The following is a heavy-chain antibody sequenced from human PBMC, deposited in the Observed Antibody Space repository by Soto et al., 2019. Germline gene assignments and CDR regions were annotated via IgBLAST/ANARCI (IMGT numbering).Heavy chain of an antibody. J-gene: IGHJ4*02. Sequence: PGGSLRLSCAASGFTFSSYAMHWVRQVPGKGLEWVSAISGSGGSTYYADSVKGRFTISRDNSKNTLYLQMISLRAEDTAVYYCAKDVVMGAHIVVLIGPSDYWGQGTLVTVSS. CDR1: GFTFSSYA. CDR2: ISGSGGST. D-gene: IGHD3-22*01. CDR3: AKDVVMGAHIVVLIGPSDY. V-gene: IGHV3-23*01.